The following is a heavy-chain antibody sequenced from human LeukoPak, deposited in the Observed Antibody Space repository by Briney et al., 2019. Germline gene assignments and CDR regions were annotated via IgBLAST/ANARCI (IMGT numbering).Heavy chain of an antibody. CDR3: ARAFDWDHDAFDI. J-gene: IGHJ3*02. V-gene: IGHV1-8*01. CDR1: GYTFTSYD. D-gene: IGHD3-9*01. Sequence: ASVKFSCKASGYTFTSYDINWVRQATGQGLEWMGWMNPNSGNTGYAQKFQGRVTMTRNTSISTAYMELSSLRSEDTAVYYCARAFDWDHDAFDIWGQGTMVTVSS. CDR2: MNPNSGNT.